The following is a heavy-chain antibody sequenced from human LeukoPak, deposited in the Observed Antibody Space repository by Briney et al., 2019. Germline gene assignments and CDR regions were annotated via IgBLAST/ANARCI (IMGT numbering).Heavy chain of an antibody. D-gene: IGHD4-17*01. Sequence: GGSLRLSCAASGFTFNTYWMSWVRQAPGKGLEWVANIKEDGSETYYVDSVKGRFTISRDNARNSLYLEINSLRAEDAAVYYCARDDYGVFDAFDVWGQGTVVTVSS. CDR2: IKEDGSET. J-gene: IGHJ3*01. V-gene: IGHV3-7*01. CDR1: GFTFNTYW. CDR3: ARDDYGVFDAFDV.